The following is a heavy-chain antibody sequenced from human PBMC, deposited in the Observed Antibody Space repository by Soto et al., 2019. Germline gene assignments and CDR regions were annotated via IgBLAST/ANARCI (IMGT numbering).Heavy chain of an antibody. J-gene: IGHJ6*02. V-gene: IGHV4-31*03. CDR3: ARLWFGYYGMDV. Sequence: LCRTGTVSGGSIRSGGYYWSWIRQHPGKGLEWIGYIYYSGSTYFNPSLKSRVTISVDTSKNQFSLKLSSVTAADTAVYYCARLWFGYYGMDVWGQGTTVTVSS. CDR1: GGSIRSGGYY. CDR2: IYYSGST. D-gene: IGHD5-18*01.